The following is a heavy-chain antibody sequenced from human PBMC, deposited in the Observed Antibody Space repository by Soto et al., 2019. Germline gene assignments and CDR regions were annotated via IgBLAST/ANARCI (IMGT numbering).Heavy chain of an antibody. J-gene: IGHJ6*02. Sequence: QVQLVESGGGVVQPGRSLRLSCAASGFTFSSYGMHWVRQAPGKGLEWVAVIWYDGSNKYYADSVKGRFTISRDNSENTLYLQMNSLRAEDTAVYYCARDTAYYYYGMDVWGQGTTVTVSS. CDR1: GFTFSSYG. CDR2: IWYDGSNK. V-gene: IGHV3-33*01. D-gene: IGHD4-17*01. CDR3: ARDTAYYYYGMDV.